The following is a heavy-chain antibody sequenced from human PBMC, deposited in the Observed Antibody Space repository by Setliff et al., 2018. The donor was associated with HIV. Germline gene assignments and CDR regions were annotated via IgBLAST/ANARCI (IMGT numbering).Heavy chain of an antibody. V-gene: IGHV4-39*01. CDR2: IYHSGST. CDR3: ARHFPSISLFFGDPGPFDR. D-gene: IGHD3-10*01. Sequence: SETLSLTCTVSGGSISSSNYYWGWIRQPPGKGLEYIGSIYHSGSTYYNPSLKSRVTISVDTSKNQFSLKLNSVTAADTAVYFCARHFPSISLFFGDPGPFDRWGQGALVTVSS. J-gene: IGHJ4*02. CDR1: GGSISSSNYY.